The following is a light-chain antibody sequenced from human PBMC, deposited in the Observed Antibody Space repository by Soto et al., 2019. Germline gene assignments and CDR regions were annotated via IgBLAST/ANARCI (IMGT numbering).Light chain of an antibody. V-gene: IGLV2-14*01. J-gene: IGLJ1*01. CDR3: QSYDSSLSGYV. Sequence: QSVLTQPASVSGSPGQWITISCTGTSSDVGGYNYVSWYQQHPGKAPKLMIYDVSNRPSGVPDRFSGSKSGTSASLAITGLQAEDEADYYCQSYDSSLSGYVFGTGTKVTVL. CDR1: SSDVGGYNY. CDR2: DVS.